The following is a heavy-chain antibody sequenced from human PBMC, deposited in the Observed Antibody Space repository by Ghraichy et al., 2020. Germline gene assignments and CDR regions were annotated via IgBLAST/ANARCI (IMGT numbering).Heavy chain of an antibody. CDR2: IYSSGGT. CDR3: ARLWHGDYYYYGMDV. D-gene: IGHD4-17*01. J-gene: IGHJ6*02. V-gene: IGHV4-4*07. Sequence: SATLSLTCTVSGGSISGYYWSWVRQPAGKGLEWIGRIYSSGGTNFNPSLESRVTMSVDTSKNQFSLKLSSVTAADTAVYYCARLWHGDYYYYGMDVWGQGTTFTVSS. CDR1: GGSISGYY.